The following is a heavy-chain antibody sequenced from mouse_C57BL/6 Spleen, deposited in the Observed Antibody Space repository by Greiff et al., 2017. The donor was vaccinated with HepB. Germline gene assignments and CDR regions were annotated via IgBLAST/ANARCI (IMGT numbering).Heavy chain of an antibody. CDR1: GFTFSDYY. CDR2: ISNGGGST. CDR3: ARGIPFAY. J-gene: IGHJ3*01. Sequence: EVKLQESGGGLVQPGGSLKLSCAASGFTFSDYYMYWVRQTPEKRLEWVAYISNGGGSTYYPDTVKGRFTISRDNAKNTLYLQMSRLKSEDTAMYYCARGIPFAYWGQGTLVTVSA. V-gene: IGHV5-12*01.